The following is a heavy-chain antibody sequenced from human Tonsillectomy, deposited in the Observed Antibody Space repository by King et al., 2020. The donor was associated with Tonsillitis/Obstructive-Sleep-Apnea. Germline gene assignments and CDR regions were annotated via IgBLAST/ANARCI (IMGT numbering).Heavy chain of an antibody. J-gene: IGHJ4*02. Sequence: VQLVESGGGLVQPGGSLGLSCAASGFTFSSYWMSWVRQAPGKGLEWVANIKQDGSEKYYVDSVKGRFTISRDNAKNSLYLQMNSLRAEDTAVYYCARTLGTTAMAFDFDYWGQGTLVTVSS. CDR1: GFTFSSYW. D-gene: IGHD5-18*01. CDR3: ARTLGTTAMAFDFDY. V-gene: IGHV3-7*03. CDR2: IKQDGSEK.